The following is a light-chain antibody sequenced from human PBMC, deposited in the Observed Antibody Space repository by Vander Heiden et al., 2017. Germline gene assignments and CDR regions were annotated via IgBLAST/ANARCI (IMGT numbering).Light chain of an antibody. V-gene: IGKV3-20*01. CDR3: QQNRT. CDR2: DAS. J-gene: IGKJ1*01. Sequence: EIVLTQYRGTLSLSPGERDTLSCRVSQSVSSHYLAWYQKKPGQAPRLRMYDASSRATGISDRFSGSGSGTDFTLTITRLEPEDVAVYYCQQNRTFGQGTKVEIK. CDR1: QSVSSHY.